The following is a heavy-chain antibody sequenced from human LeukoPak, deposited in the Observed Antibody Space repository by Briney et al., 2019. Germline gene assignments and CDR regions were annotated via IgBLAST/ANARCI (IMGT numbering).Heavy chain of an antibody. J-gene: IGHJ4*02. V-gene: IGHV3-9*01. CDR2: ISWNSGSI. D-gene: IGHD5-12*01. CDR3: AKDRGYSGYDYVEY. Sequence: PGRSLRLSCAASGFTFDDYAMHWVWQAPGKGLEWVSGISWNSGSIGYADSVKGRFTISRDNAKNSLYLQMNSLRAEDTALYYCAKDRGYSGYDYVEYWGQGTLVTVSS. CDR1: GFTFDDYA.